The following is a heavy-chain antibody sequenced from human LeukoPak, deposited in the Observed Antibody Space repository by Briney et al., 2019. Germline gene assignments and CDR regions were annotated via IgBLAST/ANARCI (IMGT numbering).Heavy chain of an antibody. J-gene: IGHJ4*02. V-gene: IGHV3-7*04. CDR1: GFTFSSYW. CDR3: AKEGGYMFDY. CDR2: RKQDGSER. Sequence: PGGSLRLSWAASGFTFSSYWRSWVRQAPGKGLERVANRKQDGSERYYVDSVKGRFTIARDNAKNQLYMKMNSLRAEDKAVYYCAKEGGYMFDYWGQGTLVTVSS. D-gene: IGHD3-22*01.